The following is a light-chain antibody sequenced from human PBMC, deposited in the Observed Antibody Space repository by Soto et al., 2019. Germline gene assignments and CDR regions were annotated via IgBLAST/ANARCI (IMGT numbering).Light chain of an antibody. CDR3: QQYNSYSWT. CDR1: QSISSY. Sequence: PKTPSPSSQSASVGRRGNNTFPASQSISSYLNWYQQKPGKAPKLLIYDASTLESGVPSRFSGSRSGTEFTLTISSLQPDDFATYYCQQYNSYSWTFGQGTKVDNK. J-gene: IGKJ1*01. V-gene: IGKV1-5*01. CDR2: DAS.